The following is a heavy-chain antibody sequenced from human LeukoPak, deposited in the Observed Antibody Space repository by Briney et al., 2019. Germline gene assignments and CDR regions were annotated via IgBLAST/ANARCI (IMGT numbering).Heavy chain of an antibody. Sequence: GGSLRLSCAASGFMFSSNWMSWVRLAPGKGLEWVANIKEDGTETYYVDSVKGRFTISRDNAKNSLYLQMNSLRVEDTAVYYCAKEGRSLQTFWGQGTLVTVSS. J-gene: IGHJ4*02. CDR1: GFMFSSNW. D-gene: IGHD5-24*01. CDR3: AKEGRSLQTF. CDR2: IKEDGTET. V-gene: IGHV3-7*03.